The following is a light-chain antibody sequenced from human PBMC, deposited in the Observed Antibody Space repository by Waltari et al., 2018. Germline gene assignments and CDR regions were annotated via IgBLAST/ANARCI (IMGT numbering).Light chain of an antibody. V-gene: IGLV2-14*03. Sequence: QSALTQHASVSGSPGRSITISCTGTSSDIGAYNYVSWYQQHPGKAPKLMIYDVSNRPSGVSNRFSGSKSGNTASLTISGLQADDEADYYCSSYTSTSTPVVFGGGTKLTVL. CDR3: SSYTSTSTPVV. J-gene: IGLJ2*01. CDR2: DVS. CDR1: SSDIGAYNY.